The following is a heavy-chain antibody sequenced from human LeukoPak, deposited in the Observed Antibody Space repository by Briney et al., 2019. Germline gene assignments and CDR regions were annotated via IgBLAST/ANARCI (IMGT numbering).Heavy chain of an antibody. CDR3: ARDPLGVRQAFDI. J-gene: IGHJ3*02. V-gene: IGHV3-21*01. CDR2: ISSSSSYI. Sequence: PGGSLRLSCAASGFTFNTYGMHWVRQAPGKGLEWVSSISSSSSYIYYADSVKGRFTISRDNAKNSLYLQMNSLRAEDTAVYYCARDPLGVRQAFDIWGQGTMVTVSS. CDR1: GFTFNTYG. D-gene: IGHD1-1*01.